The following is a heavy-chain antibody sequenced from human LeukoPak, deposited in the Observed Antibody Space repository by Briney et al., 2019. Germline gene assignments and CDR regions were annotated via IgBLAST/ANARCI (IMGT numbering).Heavy chain of an antibody. Sequence: SVKVSCKASGYSFTGNGISWVRQAPGQGLEWMGRIIPILGIANYAQKFQGRVTITADKSTSTAYMELSSLRSEDTAVYYCARDRFDYYGSGSYFDCWGQGTLVTVSS. V-gene: IGHV1-69*04. J-gene: IGHJ4*02. CDR2: IIPILGIA. CDR3: ARDRFDYYGSGSYFDC. CDR1: GYSFTGNG. D-gene: IGHD3-10*01.